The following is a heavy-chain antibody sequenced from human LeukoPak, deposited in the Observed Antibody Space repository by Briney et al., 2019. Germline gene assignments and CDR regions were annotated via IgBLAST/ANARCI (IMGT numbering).Heavy chain of an antibody. CDR1: GFTFSSYW. J-gene: IGHJ6*02. CDR2: INSDGSST. Sequence: GGSLRLSCAASGFTFSSYWMHCVRQAPGKGLVWVSRINSDGSSTSYADSVKGRFTISRDNAKNTLYLQMNSLRAEDTAVYYCAREDVLRYFDWLSPYYYYGMDVWGQGTTVTVSS. D-gene: IGHD3-9*01. CDR3: AREDVLRYFDWLSPYYYYGMDV. V-gene: IGHV3-74*01.